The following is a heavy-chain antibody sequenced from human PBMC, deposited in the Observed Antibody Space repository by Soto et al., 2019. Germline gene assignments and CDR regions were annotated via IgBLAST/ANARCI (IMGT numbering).Heavy chain of an antibody. V-gene: IGHV1-18*01. CDR1: GYPFTVFG. CDR2: MSPYNGHT. CDR3: ARAPGGARGFDF. Sequence: QVQLMQSGPEVKKPGASVKVSCKASGYPFTVFGISWVRQAPGQGLEWMGWMSPYNGHTNYAQKLQGRVTMTPDTSTSTAYIELRSLRSDDTAVYYCARAPGGARGFDFWGQGTLVTVSS. D-gene: IGHD3-10*01. J-gene: IGHJ5*01.